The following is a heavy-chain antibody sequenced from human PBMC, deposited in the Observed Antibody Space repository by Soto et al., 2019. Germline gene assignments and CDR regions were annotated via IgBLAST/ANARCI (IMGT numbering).Heavy chain of an antibody. CDR2: IYFNEIT. V-gene: IGHV4-59*04. CDR1: GGSISSYY. D-gene: IGHD3-3*01. J-gene: IGHJ4*02. Sequence: PSETLSLTCTVSGGSISSYYWSWIRQPPGKGLEWIGNIYFNEITYSSPSLKSRVTISIDTSKNRFSLKVNSVTAADTAVYHCARQRVSGDYDSWGQGTLVTVSS. CDR3: ARQRVSGDYDS.